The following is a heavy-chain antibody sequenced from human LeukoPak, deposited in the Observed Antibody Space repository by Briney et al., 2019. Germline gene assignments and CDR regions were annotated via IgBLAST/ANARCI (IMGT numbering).Heavy chain of an antibody. Sequence: SGGSLRLSCAASGFTFSSYAMHWVRQAPGKGLEYVSAISSNGGSTYYANSVKGRFTISRDNSKNTLYLQMGSLRAEDMAVYYCAREERGYSLNWGQGTLVTVSS. V-gene: IGHV3-64*01. CDR3: AREERGYSLN. J-gene: IGHJ4*02. CDR2: ISSNGGST. CDR1: GFTFSSYA. D-gene: IGHD5-18*01.